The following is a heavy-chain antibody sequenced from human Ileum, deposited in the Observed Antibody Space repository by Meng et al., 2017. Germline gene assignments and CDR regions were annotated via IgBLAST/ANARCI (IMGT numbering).Heavy chain of an antibody. CDR2: ISAYSGNT. D-gene: IGHD4-23*01. CDR3: ARYTVGTTLGDY. CDR1: GYIFTRYG. Sequence: QVQLVQAGAEVKKHGASVTISCKASGYIFTRYGIGWGRQAPGQGLEWMGWISAYSGNTKYAQKLQGRVTMTTDTSTSTAYMELRNLRSDDTAVYYCARYTVGTTLGDYWGQGTLVTVSS. J-gene: IGHJ4*02. V-gene: IGHV1-18*01.